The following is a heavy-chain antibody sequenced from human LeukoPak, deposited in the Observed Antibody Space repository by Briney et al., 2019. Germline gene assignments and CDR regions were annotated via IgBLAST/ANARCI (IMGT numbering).Heavy chain of an antibody. Sequence: PGGSLRLSCAASGFTFSSYAMHWVRQAPGKGLEWVAVILYDGSNKYYADSVKGRFTISRDNSKNTLYLQMNSLRAEDTAVYYCARDRYCSGGSCLGFDYWGQGTLVTVSS. CDR1: GFTFSSYA. CDR3: ARDRYCSGGSCLGFDY. CDR2: ILYDGSNK. D-gene: IGHD2-15*01. J-gene: IGHJ4*02. V-gene: IGHV3-30*04.